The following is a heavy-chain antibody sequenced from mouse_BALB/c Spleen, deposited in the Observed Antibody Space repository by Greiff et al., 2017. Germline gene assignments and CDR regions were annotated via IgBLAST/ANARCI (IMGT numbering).Heavy chain of an antibody. CDR2: IWGDGST. D-gene: IGHD1-2*01. V-gene: IGHV2-6-7*01. CDR1: GFSLTGYG. J-gene: IGHJ1*01. CDR3: SRSDPRHYYGYWNFDV. Sequence: QVQLQQSGPGLVAPSQSLSITCTVSGFSLTGYGVNWVRQPPGKGLEWLGMIWGDGSTDSNSALKSRLSISKDNSKSQVFLKINSLQTDNTAMNYCSRSDPRHYYGYWNFDVWGAGTTVTVSS.